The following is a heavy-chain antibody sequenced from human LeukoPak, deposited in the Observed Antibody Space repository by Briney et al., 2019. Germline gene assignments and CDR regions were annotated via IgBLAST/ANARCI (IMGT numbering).Heavy chain of an antibody. CDR3: AAARGATIELLDY. CDR2: IVVGSGNT. J-gene: IGHJ4*02. Sequence: TSVKVSCKASGFTFTRSAVQWVRQARGQGLEWIGWIVVGSGNTKYAQKFQESVTITRDMSTSTAYMELSSLRSEDTAVYYCAAARGATIELLDYWGQGTLVTVSS. CDR1: GFTFTRSA. V-gene: IGHV1-58*01. D-gene: IGHD5-12*01.